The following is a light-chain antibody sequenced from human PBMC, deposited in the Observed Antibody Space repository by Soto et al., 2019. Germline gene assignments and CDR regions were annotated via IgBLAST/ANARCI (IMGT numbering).Light chain of an antibody. Sequence: EIVMTQSPATLSVSPGERVTLSCRASQSIGSNLAWYLQKPGQAPTLLIYAASTRATGFPARFSGSGSGTEFTLSISTLQSEDFAVSYCQQYDTWPLTFGGVTKVES. CDR1: QSIGSN. J-gene: IGKJ4*01. CDR3: QQYDTWPLT. CDR2: AAS. V-gene: IGKV3-15*01.